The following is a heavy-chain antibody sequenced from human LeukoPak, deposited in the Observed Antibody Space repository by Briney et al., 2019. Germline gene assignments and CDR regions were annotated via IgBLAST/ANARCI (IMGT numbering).Heavy chain of an antibody. V-gene: IGHV1-69*04. CDR1: GDTFSSYT. Sequence: GASVKVSCKTSGDTFSSYTITWERQAPGQGLEWMGRIIAIIGIANYAQKFQDRVTITADKSTSTIYMELSSLRSEDTAVYYCAREGAVGTPDYWGQGALVTVSS. D-gene: IGHD6-13*01. CDR3: AREGAVGTPDY. J-gene: IGHJ4*02. CDR2: IIAIIGIA.